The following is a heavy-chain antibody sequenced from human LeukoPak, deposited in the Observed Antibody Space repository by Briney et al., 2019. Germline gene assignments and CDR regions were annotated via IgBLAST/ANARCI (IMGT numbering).Heavy chain of an antibody. D-gene: IGHD3-22*01. CDR2: IIPILGIA. V-gene: IGHV1-69*04. J-gene: IGHJ4*02. Sequence: SVKVSCKASGGTFSSYAISWVRQAPEQGLEWMGRIIPILGIANYAQKFQGRVTITADKSTSTAYMELSSLRSEDTAVYYCARARERWVYDSSGYQPFDYWGQGTLVTVSS. CDR3: ARARERWVYDSSGYQPFDY. CDR1: GGTFSSYA.